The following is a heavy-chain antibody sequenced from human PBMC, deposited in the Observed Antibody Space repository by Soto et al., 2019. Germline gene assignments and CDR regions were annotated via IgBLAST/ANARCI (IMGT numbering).Heavy chain of an antibody. Sequence: PGGSLRLSCAASGFTFSSYALNWVRQAPGKGLEWVSVISGSGGSTDYADTVRGRFTISRDNSKNTLYLQMNSLRTDDTAVYFCAKGRSEVVSAATSHWGQGTLVTVSS. D-gene: IGHD2-2*01. CDR1: GFTFSSYA. CDR3: AKGRSEVVSAATSH. CDR2: ISGSGGST. J-gene: IGHJ4*02. V-gene: IGHV3-23*01.